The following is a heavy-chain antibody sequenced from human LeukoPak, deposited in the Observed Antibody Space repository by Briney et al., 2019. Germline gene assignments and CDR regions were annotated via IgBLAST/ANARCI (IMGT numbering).Heavy chain of an antibody. Sequence: ASVKVSCKVSGYTLTELSMHWVRQAPGKGLEWMGGFDPEDGETIYAQKFQGRVTMTEDTSTDTAYMELSSLRSEDTAVYYCATAQGAAYSGSPYAFDIWGQGTMVTVSS. J-gene: IGHJ3*02. CDR2: FDPEDGET. V-gene: IGHV1-24*01. D-gene: IGHD1-26*01. CDR1: GYTLTELS. CDR3: ATAQGAAYSGSPYAFDI.